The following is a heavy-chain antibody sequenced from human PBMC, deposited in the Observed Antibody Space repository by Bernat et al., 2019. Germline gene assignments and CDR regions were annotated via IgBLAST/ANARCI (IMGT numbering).Heavy chain of an antibody. D-gene: IGHD3-22*01. V-gene: IGHV4-39*01. CDR3: AAYYYDSSGYAFFQNINDY. J-gene: IGHJ4*02. CDR2: IYYSGST. Sequence: QLQLQESGPGLVKPSETLSLTCTVSGGSISSSSYYWGGIRQPPGKGLEWIGSIYYSGSTYYNPSLKSRVTISVDTSKNQFSLKLSSVTAADTAVYYCAAYYYDSSGYAFFQNINDYWGQGTLVTVSS. CDR1: GGSISSSSYY.